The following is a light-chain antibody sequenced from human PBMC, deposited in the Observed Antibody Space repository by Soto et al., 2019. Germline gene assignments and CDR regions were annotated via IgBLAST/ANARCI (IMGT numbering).Light chain of an antibody. CDR2: NNS. CDR3: QSYDSSLSGVV. Sequence: QSVLTQPPSVSGAPGQRVTISCTGSSSSIGTGYDVHWYQQLPGTAPKLLIYNNSNRPSGVPDRFSGSKSGTSASLAITGLQAEDEADYYCQSYDSSLSGVVFGGGTKVIVL. J-gene: IGLJ2*01. CDR1: SSSIGTGYD. V-gene: IGLV1-40*01.